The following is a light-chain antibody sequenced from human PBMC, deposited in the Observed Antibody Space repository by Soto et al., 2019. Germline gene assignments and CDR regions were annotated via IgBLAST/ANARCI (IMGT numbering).Light chain of an antibody. CDR1: EDVSSK. J-gene: IGKJ1*01. Sequence: ILMTQSPATLSVSPGGRATLSCRASEDVSSKLAWYQQKPGQAPRLLIYDASNRATGIPARFSGSGSGTDFTLTISSLEPEDFAVYYCQQRSNWPRTFGQGTKVDIK. V-gene: IGKV3-11*01. CDR3: QQRSNWPRT. CDR2: DAS.